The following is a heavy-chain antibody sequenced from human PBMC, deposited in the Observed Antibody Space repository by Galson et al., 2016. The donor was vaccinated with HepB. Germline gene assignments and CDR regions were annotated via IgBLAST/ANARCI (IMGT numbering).Heavy chain of an antibody. J-gene: IGHJ4*02. CDR3: GRAQWIPARRAAYFDY. Sequence: RQAPGKGLEWVANIKQDGSAKYFADSVKGRFTISRDNARNSLFLQMDSLRPDNTAVYYCGRAQWIPARRAAYFDYWGQGILVTVS. D-gene: IGHD5-18*01. V-gene: IGHV3-7*04. CDR2: IKQDGSAK.